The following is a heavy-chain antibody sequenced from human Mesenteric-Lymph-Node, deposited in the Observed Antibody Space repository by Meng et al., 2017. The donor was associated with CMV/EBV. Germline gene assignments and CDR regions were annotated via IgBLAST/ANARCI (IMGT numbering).Heavy chain of an antibody. Sequence: YNFTGYYMHWVRQAPGQGLEWMGRINPNSGGTNYAQKFQGRVTMTRDTSITTAYMELSRLTSDDTAVYYCARVPEGYCSSTSCNLDYWGQGTLVTVSS. CDR2: INPNSGGT. J-gene: IGHJ4*02. CDR1: YNFTGYY. V-gene: IGHV1-2*06. CDR3: ARVPEGYCSSTSCNLDY. D-gene: IGHD2-2*01.